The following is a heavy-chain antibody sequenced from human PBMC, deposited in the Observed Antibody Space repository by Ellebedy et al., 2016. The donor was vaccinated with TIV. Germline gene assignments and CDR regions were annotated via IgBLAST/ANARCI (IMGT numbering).Heavy chain of an antibody. Sequence: GESLKISXAASGFTFSSYSMNWVRQAPGKGLEWVSSISSSSSYIYYADSVKGRFTISRDNAKNSLYLQMNSLRAEDTAVYYCARDETIFGVVRLAYGYYYYMDVWGKGTTVTVSS. CDR3: ARDETIFGVVRLAYGYYYYMDV. CDR1: GFTFSSYS. J-gene: IGHJ6*03. V-gene: IGHV3-21*01. D-gene: IGHD3-3*01. CDR2: ISSSSSYI.